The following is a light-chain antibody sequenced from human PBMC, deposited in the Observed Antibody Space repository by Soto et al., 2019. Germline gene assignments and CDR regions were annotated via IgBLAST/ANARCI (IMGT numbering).Light chain of an antibody. CDR1: QSISSW. Sequence: DIQMTQSPSTLSASVGDRVTITCRASQSISSWLAWYQQKPGKAPKLLIYDASSLESGVPSRFSGSGSGTEFSLTIRSLPPDDFATYYCQQYNSYLTFGGGTKVEIK. CDR2: DAS. CDR3: QQYNSYLT. V-gene: IGKV1-5*01. J-gene: IGKJ4*01.